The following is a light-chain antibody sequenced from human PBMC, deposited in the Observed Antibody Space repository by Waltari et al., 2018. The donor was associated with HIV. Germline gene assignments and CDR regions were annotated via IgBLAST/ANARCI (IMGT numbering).Light chain of an antibody. CDR3: QQYNNWPPYT. CDR2: GAS. Sequence: IVMTQSPATLSVSPGERALLPCRASQGGSSILAWYQQKPGQAPRRLIYGASTRATGIPARFSGSGSGTEFTLTISSLQSEDFAVYYCQQYNNWPPYTFGQGTKLEIK. J-gene: IGKJ2*01. V-gene: IGKV3-15*01. CDR1: QGGSSI.